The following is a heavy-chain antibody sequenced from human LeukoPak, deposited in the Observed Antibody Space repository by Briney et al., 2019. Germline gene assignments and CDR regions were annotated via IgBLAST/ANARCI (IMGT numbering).Heavy chain of an antibody. D-gene: IGHD1-26*01. CDR2: INHSGST. V-gene: IGHV4-34*01. CDR1: GGSFSGYY. Sequence: SEILSLTCAVYGGSFSGYYWSWIRQPPGKGLEWIGEINHSGSTNYNPSLKSRVTISVDTSKNQFSLKLSSVTAADTAVYYCARDFTDSGSSLVYYYYYYMDVWGKGTTVTVSS. CDR3: ARDFTDSGSSLVYYYYYYMDV. J-gene: IGHJ6*03.